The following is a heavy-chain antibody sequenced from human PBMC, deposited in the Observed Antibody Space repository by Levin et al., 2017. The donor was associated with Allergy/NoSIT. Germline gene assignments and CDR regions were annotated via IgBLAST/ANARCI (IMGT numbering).Heavy chain of an antibody. J-gene: IGHJ6*02. Sequence: WASVKVSCKTSGYNFNGNGVSWVRQAPGQGLEWMGWISGYNSDTNFAEKIQGRVSMTVDTYATTAYMELRSLKSDDTAVYYCARGHPLLRVYARHSGMDVWGQGTTVIVSS. V-gene: IGHV1-18*04. D-gene: IGHD2-8*01. CDR2: ISGYNSDT. CDR3: ARGHPLLRVYARHSGMDV. CDR1: GYNFNGNG.